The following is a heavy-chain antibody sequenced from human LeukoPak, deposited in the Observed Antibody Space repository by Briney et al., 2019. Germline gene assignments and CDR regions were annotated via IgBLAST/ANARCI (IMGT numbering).Heavy chain of an antibody. Sequence: SSVKVSCKASGGTFSSYAISWVRQAPGQGLEWTGRIIPILGIANYAQKFQGRVTITADKSTSTAYMELSSLRSEDTAVYYCARELLTTGYYFDYWGQGTLVTVSS. V-gene: IGHV1-69*04. J-gene: IGHJ4*02. D-gene: IGHD3-10*01. CDR3: ARELLTTGYYFDY. CDR1: GGTFSSYA. CDR2: IIPILGIA.